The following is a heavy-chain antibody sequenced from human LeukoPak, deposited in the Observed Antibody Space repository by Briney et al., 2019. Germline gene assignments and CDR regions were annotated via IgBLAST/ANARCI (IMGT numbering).Heavy chain of an antibody. Sequence: GGSLRLSCAASGFTFSSYAMSWVRQAPGKGLEWVSAISGSGGSTYYADSVKGRFTISRDNSKNTLYLQMNSLRAEDTAVYYCAKDFRYCSGGSCYPTPDAFDIWGQGTMVTVSS. D-gene: IGHD2-15*01. CDR3: AKDFRYCSGGSCYPTPDAFDI. J-gene: IGHJ3*02. CDR2: ISGSGGST. V-gene: IGHV3-23*01. CDR1: GFTFSSYA.